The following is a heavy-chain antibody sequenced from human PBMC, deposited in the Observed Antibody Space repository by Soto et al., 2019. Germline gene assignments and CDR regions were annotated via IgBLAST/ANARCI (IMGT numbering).Heavy chain of an antibody. D-gene: IGHD1-1*01. CDR1: GGSFSGYY. CDR3: GRGEAPLGGTTSYYYGMDV. V-gene: IGHV4-34*01. J-gene: IGHJ6*02. Sequence: SETLSLTCAVYGGSFSGYYWSWIRQPPGKGLEWIGEINHSGSTNYNPSLKSRVTISVDTSKNQFSLKLSSVTAADTAVYYCGRGEAPLGGTTSYYYGMDVWGQGTTVTVSS. CDR2: INHSGST.